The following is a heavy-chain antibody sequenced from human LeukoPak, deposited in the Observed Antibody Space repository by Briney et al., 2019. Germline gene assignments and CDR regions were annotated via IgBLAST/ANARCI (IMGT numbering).Heavy chain of an antibody. J-gene: IGHJ4*02. CDR1: GFTFSGSA. Sequence: GGSLKLSCAASGFTFSGSAMHWVRQASGKGLEWVGRIRSKTNSYATAYAASVKGRFTISRDDSKNTAYLQMNSLKTEDTAVYYCTRYCYDGSGYYYLFDYWGQGTLVTVSS. V-gene: IGHV3-73*01. CDR2: IRSKTNSYAT. D-gene: IGHD3-22*01. CDR3: TRYCYDGSGYYYLFDY.